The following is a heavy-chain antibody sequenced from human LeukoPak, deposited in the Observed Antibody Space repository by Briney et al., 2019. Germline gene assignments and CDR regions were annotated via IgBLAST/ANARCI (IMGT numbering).Heavy chain of an antibody. CDR1: GFTFSSYS. CDR3: ARAGGYSNYAFDY. D-gene: IGHD4-11*01. J-gene: IGHJ4*02. V-gene: IGHV3-21*01. Sequence: GRSLRLSCAASGFTFSSYSMNWVRQAPGKGLEWVSSISSSSSYIYYADSVKGRFTISRDNAKNSLYLQMNSLRAEDTAVYYCARAGGYSNYAFDYWGQGTLVTVSS. CDR2: ISSSSSYI.